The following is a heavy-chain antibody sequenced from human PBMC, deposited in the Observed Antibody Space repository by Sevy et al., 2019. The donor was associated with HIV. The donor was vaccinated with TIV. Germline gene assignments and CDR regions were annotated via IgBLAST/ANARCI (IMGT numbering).Heavy chain of an antibody. CDR2: ISSSSSYI. Sequence: GGSLRLSCAASGFTFSSYSMSWVRQAPGKGLEWVSSISSSSSYIYYADSVKGRFIISGDNDKNSLYLQMNSLRAEDTAVYYCASDGDTAMVTPDYYYYMVVWCKGTTVTVSS. V-gene: IGHV3-21*01. D-gene: IGHD5-18*01. J-gene: IGHJ6*03. CDR1: GFTFSSYS. CDR3: ASDGDTAMVTPDYYYYMVV.